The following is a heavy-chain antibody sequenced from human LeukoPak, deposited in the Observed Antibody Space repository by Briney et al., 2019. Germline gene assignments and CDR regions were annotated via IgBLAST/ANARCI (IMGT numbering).Heavy chain of an antibody. Sequence: PGGSLRLSCAASGFTFTSYWLGWVRQAPGKGLEWVTNINGDGNEIYYVDSVKGRFTISRDTAKKSLYLQMNSLRVEDTAVYYCASPGGGSGWAYYFEYWGQGTLVTVSS. V-gene: IGHV3-7*01. J-gene: IGHJ4*02. CDR3: ASPGGGSGWAYYFEY. CDR2: INGDGNEI. CDR1: GFTFTSYW. D-gene: IGHD6-19*01.